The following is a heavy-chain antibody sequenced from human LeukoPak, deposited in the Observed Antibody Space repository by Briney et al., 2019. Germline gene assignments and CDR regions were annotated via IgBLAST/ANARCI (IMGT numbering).Heavy chain of an antibody. CDR2: ISGSGGST. Sequence: GGSLRLSCAASGFTFDDYAMHWVRQAPGKGLDWVSAISGSGGSTYHADSVKGRFTISRDNSKNTLYLQMNSLRAEDTAVYYCAKCILTGYYKGYMDVWGKGTTVTISS. V-gene: IGHV3-23*01. D-gene: IGHD3-9*01. J-gene: IGHJ6*03. CDR1: GFTFDDYA. CDR3: AKCILTGYYKGYMDV.